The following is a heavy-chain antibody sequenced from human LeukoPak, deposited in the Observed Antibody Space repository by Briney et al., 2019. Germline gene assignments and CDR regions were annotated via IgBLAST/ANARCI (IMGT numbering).Heavy chain of an antibody. V-gene: IGHV3-30*02. Sequence: PGGSLRLSCAASGFTFNSYGIHWVRQAPGKGLEWVAFIRFDGSNNYYADSVKGRFTISRDNSKNTLYLQMNSLRAEDTAVYYCAKDGGRYYPYYYYYMDVWGKGTTVTISS. D-gene: IGHD3-22*01. CDR3: AKDGGRYYPYYYYYMDV. J-gene: IGHJ6*03. CDR1: GFTFNSYG. CDR2: IRFDGSNN.